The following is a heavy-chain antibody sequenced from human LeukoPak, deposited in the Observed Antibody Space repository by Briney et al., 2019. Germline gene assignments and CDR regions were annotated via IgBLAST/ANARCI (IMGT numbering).Heavy chain of an antibody. D-gene: IGHD3-3*01. CDR2: IYTSGST. Sequence: SETLSLTCTVSGGSISSYYRSWIRQPAGKGLEWIGRIYTSGSTNYNPSLKTRVTMSVDTSKNQCSLKLSSVTAADTAVYYCANTAYYDFWSGRPGYFDYWGQGALVTVSS. CDR3: ANTAYYDFWSGRPGYFDY. V-gene: IGHV4-4*07. CDR1: GGSISSYY. J-gene: IGHJ4*02.